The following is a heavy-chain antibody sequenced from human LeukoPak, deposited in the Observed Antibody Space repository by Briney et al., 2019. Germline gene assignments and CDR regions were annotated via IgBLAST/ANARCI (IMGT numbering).Heavy chain of an antibody. V-gene: IGHV4-59*11. J-gene: IGHJ4*02. CDR1: GGSISSHY. D-gene: IGHD5-24*01. CDR2: IYYSGST. CDR3: ARARVEMATIAIDY. Sequence: PSETLSLTCTVSGGSISSHYWSWIRQPPGKGLEWIGYIYYSGSTNYNPPLKSRVTISVDTSKNQFSLKLSSVTAAGTAVYYCARARVEMATIAIDYWGQGTLVTVSS.